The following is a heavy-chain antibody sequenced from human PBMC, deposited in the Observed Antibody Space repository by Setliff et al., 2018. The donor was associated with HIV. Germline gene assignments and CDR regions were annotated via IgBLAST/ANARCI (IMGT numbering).Heavy chain of an antibody. V-gene: IGHV3-15*01. CDR1: GFTFSNAW. CDR2: IKSKTDGGTT. CDR3: TTEDPWLRFGH. D-gene: IGHD5-12*01. Sequence: GSLRLSCAAAGFTFSNAWMTWVRQAPGKGLEWVGHIKSKTDGGTTDYAAPVKGRFTISRDDSKTTLYLQMNSLKTEDTAVYYCTTEDPWLRFGHWGQGTLVTVSS. J-gene: IGHJ5*02.